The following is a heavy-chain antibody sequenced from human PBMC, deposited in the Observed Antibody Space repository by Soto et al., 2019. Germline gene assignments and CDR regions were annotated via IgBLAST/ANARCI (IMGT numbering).Heavy chain of an antibody. Sequence: QVQLQESGPGLVKPSETLSLTCAVSGGSISSRNWWTWVRQPPGKGLEWIGEIFHNGNTKYNSSLKSRLTISVDESKNQFSLRLISVTAADTAVYFCARGRTSIPYYYFIDVWGKGTAVTVSS. CDR3: ARGRTSIPYYYFIDV. V-gene: IGHV4-4*02. CDR2: IFHNGNT. D-gene: IGHD1-7*01. CDR1: GGSISSRNW. J-gene: IGHJ6*03.